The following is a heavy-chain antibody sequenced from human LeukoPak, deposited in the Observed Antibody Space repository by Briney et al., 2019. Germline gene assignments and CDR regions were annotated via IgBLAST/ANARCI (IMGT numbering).Heavy chain of an antibody. J-gene: IGHJ4*02. CDR1: GFTFSSYS. CDR3: AKASSSGYRGLIDY. D-gene: IGHD3-22*01. CDR2: ISSSSSYI. Sequence: PGGSLRLSCAASGFTFSSYSMNWVRQAPGKGLEWVSSISSSSSYIYYADSVKGRFTISRDNAKNSLYLQMNSLRAEDTAVYYCAKASSSGYRGLIDYWGQGTLVTVSS. V-gene: IGHV3-21*04.